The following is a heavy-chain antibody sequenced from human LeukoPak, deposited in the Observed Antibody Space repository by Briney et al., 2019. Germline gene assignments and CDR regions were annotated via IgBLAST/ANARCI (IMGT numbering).Heavy chain of an antibody. V-gene: IGHV1-69*04. J-gene: IGHJ6*02. CDR1: GGTFSSYA. Sequence: SVRVSCKASGGTFSSYAISWVRQAPGQGLEWMGRIIPILGIANYAQKFQGRVTITADKSTSTAYMELSSLRSEDTAVYYCASVYSGSYSSYYYGMDVWGQGTTVTVSS. D-gene: IGHD1-26*01. CDR2: IIPILGIA. CDR3: ASVYSGSYSSYYYGMDV.